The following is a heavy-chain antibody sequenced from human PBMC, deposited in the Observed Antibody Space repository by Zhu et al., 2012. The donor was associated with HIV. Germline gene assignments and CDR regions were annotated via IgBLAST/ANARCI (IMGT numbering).Heavy chain of an antibody. Sequence: EVQLLESGGGLVQPGGSLRLSCAASGFTFSSYAMSWVRQAPGKGLEWVSAISGSGDSTYYADSVKSRFTISRDNSKNTLYLQMNSLRAEDTAVYYCAKGTPGHGYSWYYWGQGTLVTVSS. V-gene: IGHV3-23*01. CDR2: ISGSGDST. CDR3: AKGTPGHGYSWYY. CDR1: GFTFSSYA. J-gene: IGHJ4*02. D-gene: IGHD5-24*01.